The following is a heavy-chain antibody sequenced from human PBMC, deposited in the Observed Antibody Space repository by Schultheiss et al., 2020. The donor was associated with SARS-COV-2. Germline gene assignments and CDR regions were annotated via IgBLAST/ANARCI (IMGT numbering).Heavy chain of an antibody. V-gene: IGHV4-4*07. D-gene: IGHD4-17*01. CDR2: MYTSGST. Sequence: SETLSLTCAVYGGSFSGYYWSWIRQPAGKGLEWIGRMYTSGSTYYNPSLKSRVTISVDTSKNQFSLKLTSVTVADTAIYFCAKDGDNHHYIDYWGQGTLVTVSS. J-gene: IGHJ4*02. CDR3: AKDGDNHHYIDY. CDR1: GGSFSGYY.